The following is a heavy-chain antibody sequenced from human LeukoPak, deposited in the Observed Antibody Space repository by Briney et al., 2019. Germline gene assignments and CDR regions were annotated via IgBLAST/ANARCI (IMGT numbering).Heavy chain of an antibody. CDR3: AREYKEWELELGSGYLDY. CDR2: ISSSSSYI. CDR1: GFTFSSYS. Sequence: GGSLRLSCAASGFTFSSYSMNWVRQAPGKGLEWVSSISSSSSYIYYADSVKGRFTISRDNAKNSLYLQMNSLRAEDTAVYYCAREYKEWELELGSGYLDYWGQGTLVTVSS. D-gene: IGHD1-26*01. V-gene: IGHV3-21*01. J-gene: IGHJ4*02.